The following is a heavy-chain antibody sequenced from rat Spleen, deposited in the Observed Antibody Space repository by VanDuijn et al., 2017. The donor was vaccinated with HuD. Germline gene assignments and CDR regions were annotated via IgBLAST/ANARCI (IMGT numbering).Heavy chain of an antibody. V-gene: IGHV5-20*01. Sequence: EVQLVESDGGLVQPGRSLKLSCATSGFSFSDCYMAWVRQAPTKGLEWVASITNTGGSTYYPDSVKGRFTISRDNAKSTLYLQMNSLRSEDTATYYCTIIGRDWGQGTLVTVSS. D-gene: IGHD1-5*01. CDR2: ITNTGGST. CDR1: GFSFSDCY. CDR3: TIIGRD. J-gene: IGHJ3*01.